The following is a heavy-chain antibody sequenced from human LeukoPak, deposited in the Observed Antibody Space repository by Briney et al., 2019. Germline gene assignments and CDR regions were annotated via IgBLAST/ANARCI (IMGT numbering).Heavy chain of an antibody. CDR3: PRDLKNRAGIEN. J-gene: IGHJ4*02. V-gene: IGHV3-7*03. Sequence: GGPLRLSCAASGFTFSSYWMSWVRQAPGKGLEGVANIKQDGSEKYYVDSVKGRFTISRHNATNPLNLQINSLRAEATPGYYCPRDLKNRAGIENWGQGALVTASS. CDR1: GFTFSSYW. D-gene: IGHD1-14*01. CDR2: IKQDGSEK.